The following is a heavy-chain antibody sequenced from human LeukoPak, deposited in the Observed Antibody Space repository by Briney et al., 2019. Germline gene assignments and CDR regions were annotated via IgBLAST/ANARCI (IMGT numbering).Heavy chain of an antibody. CDR2: IYAGGTT. CDR1: GFTVSSNY. Sequence: PWGSLRLSCAASGFTVSSNYMSWVRQAPGRGLEWVSVIYAGGTTYYADSVSGRFTISSDNSKNTLSLQMDSLSDEDTAVYSCARNSSGWYDHWGQGTLVTVSS. CDR3: ARNSSGWYDH. V-gene: IGHV3-53*01. J-gene: IGHJ5*02. D-gene: IGHD6-19*01.